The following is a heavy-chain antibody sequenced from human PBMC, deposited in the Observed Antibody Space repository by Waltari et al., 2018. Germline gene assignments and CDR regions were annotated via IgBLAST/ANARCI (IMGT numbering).Heavy chain of an antibody. CDR2: NSGRDGST. CDR3: AKDRGSVTTQGCDD. Sequence: EVQLLVSGGGLVQPGVSLRPSCAASGATFSSPAMSWVRQAPGKGLERVSANSGRDGSTYYAGSEKGRFTISRENAKNTLYLQMNSLRAEDTAVYYCAKDRGSVTTQGCDDWSQGTLVTVSS. D-gene: IGHD4-17*01. V-gene: IGHV3-23*01. CDR1: GATFSSPA. J-gene: IGHJ4*02.